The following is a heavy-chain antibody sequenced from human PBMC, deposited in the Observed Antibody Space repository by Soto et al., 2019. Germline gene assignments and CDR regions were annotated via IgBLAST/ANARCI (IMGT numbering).Heavy chain of an antibody. V-gene: IGHV1-69*06. J-gene: IGHJ6*02. D-gene: IGHD1-1*01. CDR1: GATVSVYG. CDR3: ARVVQLGSNYAMDV. CDR2: ILPMYRKT. Sequence: QVRLAQSGAEVRSPGSSVRVSCKASGATVSVYGITWVRKAPRQGLVWVGAILPMYRKTNYAQKFQGRVTIIADKSPDTVYLELSRLRSDDTAIYFCARVVQLGSNYAMDVWGQGTTVVVSS.